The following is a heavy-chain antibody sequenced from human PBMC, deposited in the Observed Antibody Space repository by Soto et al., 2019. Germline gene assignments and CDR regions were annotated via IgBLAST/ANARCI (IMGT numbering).Heavy chain of an antibody. Sequence: GASVKVSCKASGFTFTSSAVQWVRQARGQRLEWIGWIVVGSGNTNYAQKFQERVTITRDMSTSTAYMELSSLRSEDTAVYYCAADPGDIAAEGVFDYWGQGTLVTVSS. D-gene: IGHD6-13*01. J-gene: IGHJ4*02. CDR2: IVVGSGNT. V-gene: IGHV1-58*01. CDR3: AADPGDIAAEGVFDY. CDR1: GFTFTSSA.